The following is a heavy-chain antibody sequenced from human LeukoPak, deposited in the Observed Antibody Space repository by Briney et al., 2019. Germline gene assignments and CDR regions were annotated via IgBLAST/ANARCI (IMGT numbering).Heavy chain of an antibody. J-gene: IGHJ4*02. CDR1: GFTFDDYA. CDR3: AKEIGSSWYGNYFDY. V-gene: IGHV3-9*01. Sequence: GGSLRLSCAASGFTFDDYAMHWVRQAPGKGLEWVSGISWNSGSIGYADSVKSRFTISRDNAKNSLYLQMNSLRAEDRALYYCAKEIGSSWYGNYFDYGGQGTLVTVSS. CDR2: ISWNSGSI. D-gene: IGHD6-13*01.